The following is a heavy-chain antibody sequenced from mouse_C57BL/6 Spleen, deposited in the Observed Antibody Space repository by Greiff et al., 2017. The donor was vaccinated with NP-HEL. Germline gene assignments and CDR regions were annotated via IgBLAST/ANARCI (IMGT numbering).Heavy chain of an antibody. CDR3: ARWGGPGDY. CDR1: GYAFTSYW. CDR2: IHPGVGGT. J-gene: IGHJ3*01. Sequence: QVQLQQPGAELVKPGASVKFSCKASGYAFTSYWMHWVKQRPGQGLEWIGMIHPGVGGTNYNGKFKGKATLTADQSSSTAYMQLSSLTSEDAAVYFCARWGGPGDYWGQGTLVTVSA. V-gene: IGHV1-64*01.